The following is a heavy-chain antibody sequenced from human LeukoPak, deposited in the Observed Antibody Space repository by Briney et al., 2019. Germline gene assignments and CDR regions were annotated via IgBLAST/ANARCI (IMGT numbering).Heavy chain of an antibody. V-gene: IGHV3-21*01. D-gene: IGHD3-22*01. CDR1: GLTFSSYS. CDR2: ISSSSSYI. J-gene: IGHJ4*02. Sequence: GGSLRLSCAASGLTFSSYSMNWVRQAPGKGLEWVSSISSSSSYIYYADSVKGRFTISRDNAKNSLYLQMNSLRAEDTAVYYCARDYYDSSGYYQDDYWGQGTLVTVSS. CDR3: ARDYYDSSGYYQDDY.